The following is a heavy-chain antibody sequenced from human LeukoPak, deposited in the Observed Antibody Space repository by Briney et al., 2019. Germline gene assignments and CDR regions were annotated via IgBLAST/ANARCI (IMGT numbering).Heavy chain of an antibody. Sequence: PSQTLSLTCSVSGDSISSGSDYWSWIRQPPGKGLEWIGEINHSGSTNYNPSLKSRVTITVDTSKNQFSLKLSSVTAADTAVYYCASWGRTVAAPNPFDYWGQGTLVTVSS. CDR2: INHSGST. V-gene: IGHV4-30-2*01. CDR3: ASWGRTVAAPNPFDY. D-gene: IGHD6-19*01. J-gene: IGHJ4*02. CDR1: GDSISSGSDY.